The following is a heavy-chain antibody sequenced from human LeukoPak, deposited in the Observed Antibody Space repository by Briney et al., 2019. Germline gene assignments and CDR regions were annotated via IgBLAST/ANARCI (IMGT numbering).Heavy chain of an antibody. CDR1: GDSVSSQNGA. J-gene: IGHJ4*02. CDR2: TYYRSKWYN. CDR3: ARDFGTTGWHTFDY. D-gene: IGHD6-19*01. V-gene: IGHV6-1*01. Sequence: SQTLSLTCVVSGDSVSSQNGAWNWIRQSPSRGLEWLGRTYYRSKWYNDYAEAMEGRMTISQDTSKNQYSLHLNSVTPDDTAVYYCARDFGTTGWHTFDYWGQGTLVTVSS.